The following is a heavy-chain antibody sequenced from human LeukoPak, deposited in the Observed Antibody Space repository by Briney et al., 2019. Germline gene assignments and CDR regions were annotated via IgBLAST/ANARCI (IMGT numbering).Heavy chain of an antibody. Sequence: PSQTLSLTCTVSGGSISSSSYYCGWSRQPPGKGLERIGYIYSSGSTNYKPSLKSRVTISVHTSKNQFSLKLNSVIAADAAVYYCARLDTSGWYCAVWGQGTLVSVSS. D-gene: IGHD6-19*01. J-gene: IGHJ4*02. V-gene: IGHV4-61*05. CDR1: GGSISSSSYY. CDR2: IYSSGST. CDR3: ARLDTSGWYCAV.